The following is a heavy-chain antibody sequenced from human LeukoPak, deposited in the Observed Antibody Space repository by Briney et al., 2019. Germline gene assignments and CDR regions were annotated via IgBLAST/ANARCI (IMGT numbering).Heavy chain of an antibody. D-gene: IGHD2-15*01. V-gene: IGHV3-20*04. J-gene: IGHJ6*03. CDR3: AKSGRNYYYYYMDV. CDR2: INWNGGST. CDR1: GFTFDDNG. Sequence: GGSLRLSCAASGFTFDDNGMSWVRQAPGKGLEWVSGINWNGGSTGYADSVKGRFTISRDNAKNSLYLQMNSLRAEDTALYYCAKSGRNYYYYYMDVWGKGTTVTVSS.